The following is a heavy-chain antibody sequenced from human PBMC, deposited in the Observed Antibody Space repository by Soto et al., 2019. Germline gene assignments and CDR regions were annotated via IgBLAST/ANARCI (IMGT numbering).Heavy chain of an antibody. J-gene: IGHJ4*02. Sequence: QVQLVQSGAEVKKPGASVKVSCKASGYTFTSYGISWVRQAPGQGLEWVGRISTYNGNTKYAQKVQGRVTMTTDTSTSTAYMELRILGSDDMAVYYCARDPQYSTSSQVFDYWGQGTLVTVSS. CDR1: GYTFTSYG. CDR2: ISTYNGNT. CDR3: ARDPQYSTSSQVFDY. V-gene: IGHV1-18*03. D-gene: IGHD6-6*01.